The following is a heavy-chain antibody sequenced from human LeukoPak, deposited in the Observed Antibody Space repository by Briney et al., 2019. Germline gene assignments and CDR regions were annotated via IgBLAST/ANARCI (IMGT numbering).Heavy chain of an antibody. CDR1: GGSISSSSYY. V-gene: IGHV4-39*07. J-gene: IGHJ4*02. CDR2: IYYSGST. CDR3: ARGRLYYYDSSGQIDY. Sequence: MSSETLSLTCTVSGGSISSSSYYWGWIRQPPGKGLEWIGSIYYSGSTYYNPSLKSRVTISVDTSKNQFSLKLSSVTAADTAVYYCARGRLYYYDSSGQIDYWGQGTLVTVSS. D-gene: IGHD3-22*01.